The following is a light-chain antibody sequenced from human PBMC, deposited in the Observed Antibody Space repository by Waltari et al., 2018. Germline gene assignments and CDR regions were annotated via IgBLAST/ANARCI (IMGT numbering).Light chain of an antibody. Sequence: GSRSRCGGGQQRPGKAPKLLIYTAATLQSGGPSRFSGSGAGTEFTLIITTLQPEDFATYLCLQAYSFPRTFGQGTKLEIK. J-gene: IGKJ2*01. CDR3: LQAYSFPRT. CDR2: TAA. V-gene: IGKV1-12*01. CDR1: GSRSR.